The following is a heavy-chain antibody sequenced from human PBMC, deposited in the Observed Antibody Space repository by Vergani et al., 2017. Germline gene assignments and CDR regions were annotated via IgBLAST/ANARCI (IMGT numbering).Heavy chain of an antibody. CDR3: ARVPINDFLFDY. J-gene: IGHJ4*02. Sequence: EVQLVETGGGLIQPGGSLRLSSASSGFTVSSNYMSGVRQAPGKGLEWVSVIYSGGSTYYADSVKGRFTISRDNSKHTLYLQMNSLRAEDTAVYYCARVPINDFLFDYWGQGTLVTVSS. CDR1: GFTVSSNY. V-gene: IGHV3-53*02. CDR2: IYSGGST. D-gene: IGHD2-2*01.